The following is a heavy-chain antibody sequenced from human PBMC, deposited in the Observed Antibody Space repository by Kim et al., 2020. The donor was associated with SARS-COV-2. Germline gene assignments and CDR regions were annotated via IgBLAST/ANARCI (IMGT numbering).Heavy chain of an antibody. V-gene: IGHV3-7*01. J-gene: IGHJ5*02. D-gene: IGHD6-6*01. CDR3: ARGGSSSSGWFDP. Sequence: VDSVKGRFTISRDNTKNSLYLQRSRLRGEDTAVYYCARGGSSSSGWFDPWGQGTLVTVSS.